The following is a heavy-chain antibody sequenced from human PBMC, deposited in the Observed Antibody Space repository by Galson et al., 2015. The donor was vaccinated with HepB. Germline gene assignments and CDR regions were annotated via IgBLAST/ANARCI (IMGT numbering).Heavy chain of an antibody. CDR3: AAAPRGYSYGNIFDY. Sequence: SVKASCKASGFTFTSSAVQWVRQARGQRLEWIGWIVVGSGNTNYAQKFQERVTITRDMSTSTAYMELSSLRSEDTAVYYCAAAPRGYSYGNIFDYWGQGTLVTVSS. CDR2: IVVGSGNT. V-gene: IGHV1-58*01. D-gene: IGHD5-18*01. J-gene: IGHJ4*02. CDR1: GFTFTSSA.